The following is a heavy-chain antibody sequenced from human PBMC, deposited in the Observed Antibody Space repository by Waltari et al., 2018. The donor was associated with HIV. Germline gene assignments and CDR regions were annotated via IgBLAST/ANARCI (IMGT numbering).Heavy chain of an antibody. Sequence: QLQLQESGPGLVKPSETLSLTCTVSGGSISSSSYYWGWIRQPPGKGLEWIGGIYYSGSTYYNPSLKSRVTISVDTSKNQFSLKLSSVTAADTAVYYCASEGFLYGMDVWGQGTTVTVSS. V-gene: IGHV4-39*01. CDR1: GGSISSSSYY. CDR3: ASEGFLYGMDV. D-gene: IGHD2-15*01. J-gene: IGHJ6*02. CDR2: IYYSGST.